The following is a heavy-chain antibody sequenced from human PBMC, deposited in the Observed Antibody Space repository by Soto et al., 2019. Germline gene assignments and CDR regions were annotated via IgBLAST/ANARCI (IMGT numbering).Heavy chain of an antibody. D-gene: IGHD2-21*01. Sequence: PSETLSLTCAVYGGSSSGYYWSWIRQPPGKGLEWIGEINHSGSTNYNPSLKSRVTISVDTSKNQFSLKLSSVTAADTAVYYCARGFLGSRISRAEYFQHWGQGTLVTVSS. J-gene: IGHJ1*01. CDR2: INHSGST. CDR3: ARGFLGSRISRAEYFQH. V-gene: IGHV4-34*01. CDR1: GGSSSGYY.